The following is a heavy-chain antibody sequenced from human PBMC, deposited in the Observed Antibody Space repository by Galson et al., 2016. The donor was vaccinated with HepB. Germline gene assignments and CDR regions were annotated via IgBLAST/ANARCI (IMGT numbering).Heavy chain of an antibody. CDR2: ITPYSDNT. D-gene: IGHD6-19*01. CDR3: ARAVDPRGLCWDN. V-gene: IGHV1-18*01. CDR1: GYTFTSYG. Sequence: SVKVSCKASGYTFTSYGISWIRQAPGQGLEWMGWITPYSDNTNYAQNLQGRVTMTTDTSTSTAYMEWRSLRSDDTAVYYCARAVDPRGLCWDNWGQGTLGTVSS. J-gene: IGHJ4*02.